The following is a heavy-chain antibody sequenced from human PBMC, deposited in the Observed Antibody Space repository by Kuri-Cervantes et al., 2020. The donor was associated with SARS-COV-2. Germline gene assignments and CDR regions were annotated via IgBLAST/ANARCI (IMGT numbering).Heavy chain of an antibody. CDR1: GFLFSASA. V-gene: IGHV3-73*01. D-gene: IGHD3-9*01. J-gene: IGHJ4*02. CDR3: ARDGYFDWLFQGDYFDY. Sequence: GESLKISCEVSGFLFSASAIHWVRQGSGKGLEWVGRVRGKANNYATAYAASVKGRFTISRDNSKNTLYLQMNSLRAEDTAVYYCARDGYFDWLFQGDYFDYWGQGTLVTVSS. CDR2: VRGKANNYAT.